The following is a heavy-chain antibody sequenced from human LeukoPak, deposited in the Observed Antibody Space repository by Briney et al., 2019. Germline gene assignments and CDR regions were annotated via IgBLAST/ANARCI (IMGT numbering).Heavy chain of an antibody. Sequence: GESLKISCAASGFTFSSYGMHWVRQAPGKGLEWVAVISYDGSNKYYADSVKGRFTISRDNSKNTLYLQMNSLRAEDTAVYYCAKGPTWLRRYYYYYYGMDVWGQGTTVTVSS. CDR1: GFTFSSYG. D-gene: IGHD5-12*01. J-gene: IGHJ6*02. CDR2: ISYDGSNK. V-gene: IGHV3-30*18. CDR3: AKGPTWLRRYYYYYYGMDV.